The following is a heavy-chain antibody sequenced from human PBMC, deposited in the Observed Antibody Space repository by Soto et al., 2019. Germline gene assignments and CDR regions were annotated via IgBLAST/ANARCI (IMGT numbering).Heavy chain of an antibody. Sequence: GGSLRLSCAASGFPFSSYAMSWVRHAPDKGLEWVSAIGFSGDSTYYADSVKGRFTISRDNSKNTLYLQMNSLRAEDTAVYYCARRFSSSSFCFDYWGQGTLVTVSS. CDR2: IGFSGDST. CDR1: GFPFSSYA. V-gene: IGHV3-23*01. J-gene: IGHJ4*02. D-gene: IGHD6-6*01. CDR3: ARRFSSSSFCFDY.